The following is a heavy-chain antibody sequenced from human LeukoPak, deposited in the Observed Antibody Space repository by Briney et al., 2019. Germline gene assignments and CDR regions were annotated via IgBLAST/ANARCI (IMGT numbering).Heavy chain of an antibody. CDR3: ATGTGSSWRSESFDY. V-gene: IGHV1-24*01. D-gene: IGHD6-13*01. Sequence: GASVKVSCKVSGYTLTELSMHWVRQAPGKGLEWMGGFDPEDGETIYAQKFRGRVTMTEDTSTDTAYMELSSLRSKDTAVYYCATGTGSSWRSESFDYWGQGTLVTVSS. J-gene: IGHJ4*02. CDR2: FDPEDGET. CDR1: GYTLTELS.